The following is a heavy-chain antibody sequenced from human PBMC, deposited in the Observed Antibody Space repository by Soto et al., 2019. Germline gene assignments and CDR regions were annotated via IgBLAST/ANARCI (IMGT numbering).Heavy chain of an antibody. CDR3: AREYITHRWAVPMVPATFWIYP. Sequence: PEGSLRQSCAASVFTFRSYTMSRVRQAPGKGLEWVSAISGSGGSTYYADSVKGRFTISRDNAKNSLYLQMNSLRDEDTAVYYCAREYITHRWAVPMVPATFWIYPRGLEDLLPVSS. CDR2: ISGSGGST. V-gene: IGHV3-23*01. J-gene: IGHJ5*02. D-gene: IGHD3-10*01. CDR1: VFTFRSYT.